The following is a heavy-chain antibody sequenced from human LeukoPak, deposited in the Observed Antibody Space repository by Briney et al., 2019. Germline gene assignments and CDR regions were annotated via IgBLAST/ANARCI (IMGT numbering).Heavy chain of an antibody. CDR1: GFTFDDYA. J-gene: IGHJ5*02. Sequence: TGRSLRLSCAASGFTFDDYATHWVRQAPGKGLEWVSGISWNSGSIGYADSVKGRFTISRDNAKNSLYLQMNSLRAEDTALYYCAKDKGDGDYGSWFDPWGQGTLVTVSS. D-gene: IGHD4-17*01. CDR2: ISWNSGSI. CDR3: AKDKGDGDYGSWFDP. V-gene: IGHV3-9*01.